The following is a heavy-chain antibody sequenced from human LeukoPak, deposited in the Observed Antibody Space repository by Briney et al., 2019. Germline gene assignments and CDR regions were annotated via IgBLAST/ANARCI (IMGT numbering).Heavy chain of an antibody. J-gene: IGHJ4*02. CDR2: FYTSGTP. V-gene: IGHV4-61*02. CDR3: ARGGIPDY. CDR1: GGSISRGSYF. D-gene: IGHD2-21*01. Sequence: SGTLSLTCTVSGGSISRGSYFWSWIRQPAGKGLEWIGRFYTSGTPNYNPSLKSRVTISVDTSRNQFSLKLSSVTAADTAVYYCARGGIPDYRGQGILVTVSS.